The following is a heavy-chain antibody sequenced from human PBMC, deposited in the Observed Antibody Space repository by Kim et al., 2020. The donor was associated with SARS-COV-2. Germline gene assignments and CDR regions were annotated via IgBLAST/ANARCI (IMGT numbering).Heavy chain of an antibody. D-gene: IGHD2-15*01. V-gene: IGHV3-21*01. CDR1: GFTFSSYS. Sequence: GGSLRLSCAASGFTFSSYSMNWVRQAPGKGLEWVSSISSSSSYIYYADSVKGRFTISRDNAKNSLYLQMNSLRAEDTAVYYCARDQCSGGSCYFRSGYYYGMDVWGQGTTVTVSS. CDR3: ARDQCSGGSCYFRSGYYYGMDV. J-gene: IGHJ6*02. CDR2: ISSSSSYI.